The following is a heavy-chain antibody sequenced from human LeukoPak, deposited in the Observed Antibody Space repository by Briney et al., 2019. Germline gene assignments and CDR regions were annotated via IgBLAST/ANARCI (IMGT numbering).Heavy chain of an antibody. J-gene: IGHJ3*02. CDR2: FDPEDGET. Sequence: ASVKVSCKVSGYTLTELSMHWVRQAPGKGLEWLGGFDPEDGETIYAQKFQGRVTMTEDTSTDTAYMELSSLRSEDTAVYYCATGVPYYYDSSGYRAFDIWGQGTMVTVSS. D-gene: IGHD3-22*01. CDR1: GYTLTELS. CDR3: ATGVPYYYDSSGYRAFDI. V-gene: IGHV1-24*01.